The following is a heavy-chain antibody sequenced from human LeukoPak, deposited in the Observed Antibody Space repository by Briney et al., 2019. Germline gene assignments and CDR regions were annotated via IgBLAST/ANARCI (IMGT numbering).Heavy chain of an antibody. CDR3: VKDRVNWKTGGFDY. D-gene: IGHD1-20*01. J-gene: IGHJ4*02. CDR2: ISSNGGST. V-gene: IGHV3-64D*06. Sequence: GGSLRLSCSASGFTFSSYAMHWVRQAPGKGLEYVTAISSNGGSTYYADSVKGRFTISRDNSKNTLYLQMSSLRAEDTAVYYCVKDRVNWKTGGFDYWGQGTLVTVSS. CDR1: GFTFSSYA.